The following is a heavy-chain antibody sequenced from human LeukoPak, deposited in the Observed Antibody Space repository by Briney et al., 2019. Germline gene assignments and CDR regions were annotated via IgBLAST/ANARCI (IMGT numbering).Heavy chain of an antibody. V-gene: IGHV5-51*01. D-gene: IGHD6-13*01. CDR2: IYPGDSDT. Sequence: GESLKISCKGSGYILTNYWIAWVRQMPGKGLEWMGIIYPGDSDTRYSPSFEGQVTISADKSISTAYLQWSSLKASDTAMYYCARQTGFWYPDYWGQGTLVTVSS. J-gene: IGHJ4*02. CDR3: ARQTGFWYPDY. CDR1: GYILTNYW.